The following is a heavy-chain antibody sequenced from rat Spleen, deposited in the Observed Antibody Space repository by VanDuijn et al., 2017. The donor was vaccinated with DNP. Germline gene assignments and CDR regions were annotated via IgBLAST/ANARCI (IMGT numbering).Heavy chain of an antibody. CDR3: ARSPETSYIYFPWVH. D-gene: IGHD1-2*01. Sequence: QVQLKESGPGLVQPSQTLSLPCTVSGFSLTSYDVHWVRQPHEKGLEWMGVIWNAGGTRYNSVLKSRLSITKDTSKSQVFLKMHSLHIEDTATYYCARSPETSYIYFPWVHWGQGTLVTVSS. CDR2: IWNAGGT. V-gene: IGHV2-41*01. J-gene: IGHJ3*01. CDR1: GFSLTSYD.